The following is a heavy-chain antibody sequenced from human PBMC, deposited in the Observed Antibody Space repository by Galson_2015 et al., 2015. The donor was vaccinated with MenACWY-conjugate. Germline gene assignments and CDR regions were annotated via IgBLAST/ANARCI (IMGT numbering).Heavy chain of an antibody. CDR3: ASEERSTTMVSLDS. CDR1: GYTFTDSY. V-gene: IGHV1-2*04. D-gene: IGHD5-18*01. CDR2: INPKSGAT. Sequence: SVKVSCKASGYTFTDSYIHWVRQAPGEGLQWMGWINPKSGATNYAQNFQGWVTMTRDTSITTAYMELSRLTSDDTAVYYCASEERSTTMVSLDSWGQGTVVTVSS. J-gene: IGHJ4*02.